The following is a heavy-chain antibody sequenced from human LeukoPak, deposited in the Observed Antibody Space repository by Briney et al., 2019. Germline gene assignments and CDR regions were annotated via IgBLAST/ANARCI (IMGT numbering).Heavy chain of an antibody. D-gene: IGHD6-19*01. CDR1: GGSISSSSYY. CDR2: IYYSGST. J-gene: IGHJ3*02. CDR3: ARSSDWFYAFDI. V-gene: IGHV4-39*01. Sequence: SETLSLTCTVSGGSISSSSYYWGWIRQPPGKGLEWIGSIYYSGSTYYNPSLKSRVTISVDTSKNQFSLKLSSVTAADTAVYYCARSSDWFYAFDIWGQGTMATVSS.